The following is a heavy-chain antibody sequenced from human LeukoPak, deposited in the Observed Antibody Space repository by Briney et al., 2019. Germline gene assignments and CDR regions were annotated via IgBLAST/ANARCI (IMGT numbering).Heavy chain of an antibody. CDR3: ARWGGRYCSSTSCSGFDP. V-gene: IGHV4-59*01. CDR1: GGSISSYY. CDR2: IYYSGST. J-gene: IGHJ5*02. D-gene: IGHD2-2*01. Sequence: KTSETLSLTCTVSGGSISSYYWSWIRQPPGKGLEWIGYIYYSGSTNYNPSLKSRVTISVDTSKNQFSLKLSSVTAADTAVYYCARWGGRYCSSTSCSGFDPWGQGTLVTVSS.